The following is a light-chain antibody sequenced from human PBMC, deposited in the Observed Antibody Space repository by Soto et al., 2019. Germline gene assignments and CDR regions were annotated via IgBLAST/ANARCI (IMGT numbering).Light chain of an antibody. CDR1: QSLNSY. V-gene: IGKV1-39*01. CDR2: AAS. CDR3: QQTYSTPLS. Sequence: DIQMTQSPSSLSASVGDRVTITCRASQSLNSYLNWYQQKPGKAPKLLIYAASSLQSGVPSRFSGSGSETDFTLTISRLQPEDFATYYSQQTYSTPLSFGGGTKLDIK. J-gene: IGKJ4*01.